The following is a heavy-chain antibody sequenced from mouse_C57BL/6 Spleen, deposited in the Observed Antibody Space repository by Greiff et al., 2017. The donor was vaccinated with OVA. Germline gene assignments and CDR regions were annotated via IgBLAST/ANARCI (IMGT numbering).Heavy chain of an antibody. CDR1: GFTFSSYA. J-gene: IGHJ1*03. CDR2: ISDGGSYT. Sequence: DVKLVESGGGLVKPGGSLKLSCAASGFTFSSYAMSWVRQTPEKRLEWVATISDGGSYTYYPDNVKGRFTISRDNAKNNLYLQMSHLKSEDTAMYYCARDTTVVATYYWYFDVWGTGTTVTVSS. CDR3: ARDTTVVATYYWYFDV. D-gene: IGHD1-1*01. V-gene: IGHV5-4*01.